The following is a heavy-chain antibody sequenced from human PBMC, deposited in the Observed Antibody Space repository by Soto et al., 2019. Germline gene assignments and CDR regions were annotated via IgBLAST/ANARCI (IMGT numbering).Heavy chain of an antibody. D-gene: IGHD2-15*01. CDR1: GYTFTSYA. J-gene: IGHJ6*03. CDR3: AGAVAVNYYMDV. CDR2: INAGNGNT. V-gene: IGHV1-3*01. Sequence: QVQLVQSGAEVKKPGASVKVSCKASGYTFTSYAMHWVRQAPGQRLEWMGWINAGNGNTKYSQKFQGRVTITRDTSASTAYMELSSLRSEDTAVYYCAGAVAVNYYMDVCCKGTTVTVSS.